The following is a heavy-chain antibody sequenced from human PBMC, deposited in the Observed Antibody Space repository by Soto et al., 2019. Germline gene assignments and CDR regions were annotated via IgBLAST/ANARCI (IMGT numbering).Heavy chain of an antibody. D-gene: IGHD2-15*01. V-gene: IGHV3-64*01. CDR1: GFTFSSYA. Sequence: PGGSLRLSCAASGFTFSSYAMHWVRQAPGKGLEYVSAISSNGGSTYYANSVKGRFTISRDNSKNTLYLQMGSLRAEDMAVYYCAREMANCSGGSCHAFDIWGQGTMVTVSS. CDR2: ISSNGGST. CDR3: AREMANCSGGSCHAFDI. J-gene: IGHJ3*02.